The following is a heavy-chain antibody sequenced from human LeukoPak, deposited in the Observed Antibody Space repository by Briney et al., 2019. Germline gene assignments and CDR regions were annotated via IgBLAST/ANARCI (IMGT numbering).Heavy chain of an antibody. Sequence: SQTLSLTCTVSGGSISSGDYYWSWIRQPPGKGLEWIGYIYYSGSTYYSPSLKSRVTISVDTSKNQFSLKLSSVTAADTAVYYCARGQLAARIFDYWGQGTLVTVSS. V-gene: IGHV4-30-4*08. CDR2: IYYSGST. CDR1: GGSISSGDYY. J-gene: IGHJ4*02. CDR3: ARGQLAARIFDY. D-gene: IGHD6-6*01.